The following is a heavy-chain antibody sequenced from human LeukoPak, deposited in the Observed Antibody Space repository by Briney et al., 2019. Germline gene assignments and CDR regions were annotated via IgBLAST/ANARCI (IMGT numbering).Heavy chain of an antibody. CDR1: GYTFTGYY. D-gene: IGHD6-19*01. CDR3: ARGIAVAGNLNWFDP. V-gene: IGHV1-2*02. J-gene: IGHJ5*02. Sequence: PQASVKVSCKASGYTFTGYYMHWVRQAPGQGLEWKGWINPNSGGTNYAQKFQGRVTMTRDTSISTAYMELSRLRSDDTAVYYCARGIAVAGNLNWFDPWGQGTLVTVSS. CDR2: INPNSGGT.